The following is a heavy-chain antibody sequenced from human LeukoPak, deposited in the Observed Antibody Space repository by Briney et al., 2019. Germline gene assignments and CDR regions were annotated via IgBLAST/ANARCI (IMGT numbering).Heavy chain of an antibody. J-gene: IGHJ4*02. CDR3: ARGPYGDS. CDR1: GFTFSNYA. CDR2: ISYDGSNR. Sequence: QPGMSLRLSCAASGFTFSNYAMYWARQAPCKGLEWVAVISYDGSNRYYADSVKGRFTISRDNSKNTLYLQMNSLRVEDTAVYYCARGPYGDSWGQGTPVTVSS. D-gene: IGHD4-17*01. V-gene: IGHV3-30-3*01.